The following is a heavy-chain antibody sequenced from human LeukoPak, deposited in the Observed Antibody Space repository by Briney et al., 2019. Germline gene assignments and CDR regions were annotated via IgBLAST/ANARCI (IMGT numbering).Heavy chain of an antibody. D-gene: IGHD5-18*01. CDR1: GFTFSSYW. CDR2: IKQDGSEK. V-gene: IGHV3-7*01. J-gene: IGHJ4*02. CDR3: ARDTGGGYSCYDC. Sequence: SGGSLRLSCAASGFTFSSYWMTWIRQAPGKGLEWVANIKQDGSEKYCVDSVKGRFTISRDNAKNSLYLQMNSLRAEDTAVYYCARDTGGGYSCYDCWGQGTLVTVSS.